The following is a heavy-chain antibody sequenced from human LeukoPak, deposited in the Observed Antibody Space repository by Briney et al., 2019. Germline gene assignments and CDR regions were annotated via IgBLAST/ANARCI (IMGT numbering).Heavy chain of an antibody. Sequence: GGSLRLSCAASGFTFSNYAMAWVRQAPGKEPEWVSVITGGGGDTYHIDSVKGRFTTSRDNSKNTLYLQMNSLRAEDTAVYFCAKGTLGHCNGASCYPLDYWGQGTLVTVSS. CDR2: ITGGGGDT. CDR3: AKGTLGHCNGASCYPLDY. J-gene: IGHJ4*02. D-gene: IGHD2-15*01. CDR1: GFTFSNYA. V-gene: IGHV3-23*01.